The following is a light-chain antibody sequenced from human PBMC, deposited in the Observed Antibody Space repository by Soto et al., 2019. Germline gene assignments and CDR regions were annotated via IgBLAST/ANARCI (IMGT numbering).Light chain of an antibody. J-gene: IGLJ1*01. V-gene: IGLV2-14*03. CDR2: GVT. Sequence: QSALTQPASVSGSPGQSITISCTGTTSDVDGYDYVSWYQQHPGKAPKLLIYGVTNRPSGVSSRFSGSRSATSASLTISGLQAEDEADYFCSSFTTSSTYVFGTGTKVT. CDR3: SSFTTSSTYV. CDR1: TSDVDGYDY.